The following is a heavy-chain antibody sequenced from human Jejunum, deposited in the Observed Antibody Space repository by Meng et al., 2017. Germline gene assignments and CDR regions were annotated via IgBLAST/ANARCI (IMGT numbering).Heavy chain of an antibody. D-gene: IGHD6-19*01. CDR2: IDNRRST. V-gene: IGHV4-59*01. CDR3: TRGGWYGIH. CDR1: CGSISTLR. Sequence: QVQPGAAVTGLGKTLETPSLVCSVSCGSISTLRWNRFRQPPGKGLEWVGYIDNRRSTYYNPHLQSRVTISMDTAKNQFDLRLISVTAADTAVYYCTRGGWYGIHWGPGTLVTVSS. J-gene: IGHJ4*02.